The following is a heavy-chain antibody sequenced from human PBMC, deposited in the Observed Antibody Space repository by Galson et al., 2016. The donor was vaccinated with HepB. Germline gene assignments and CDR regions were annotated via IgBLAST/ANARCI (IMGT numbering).Heavy chain of an antibody. J-gene: IGHJ2*01. V-gene: IGHV7-4-1*02. D-gene: IGHD6-25*01. CDR2: INTNTGNP. CDR1: GYSFTTYT. CDR3: ARDPSVRLLRHFDL. Sequence: SVKVSCKASGYSFTTYTMNWVRQAPGQGLEWMGWINTNTGNPTYAQGFTGWFVFSLDTSVSTAYLQISSLKAEDTAVYYCARDPSVRLLRHFDLWGRGTLVTVSS.